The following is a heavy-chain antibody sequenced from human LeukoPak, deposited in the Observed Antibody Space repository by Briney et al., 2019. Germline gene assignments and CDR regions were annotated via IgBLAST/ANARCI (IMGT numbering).Heavy chain of an antibody. V-gene: IGHV4-34*01. CDR2: VNESGGT. D-gene: IGHD1-26*01. J-gene: IGHJ5*02. Sequence: SETLTLTCAVYIDSFSNYHWNWIRQTPAKGLEWIGEVNESGGTNISPSLRSRVILSVDTSKNQFSLKLISVTVADTAIYYCARGQGATVPQVGKNWFDPWGQGTRVTVSS. CDR3: ARGQGATVPQVGKNWFDP. CDR1: IDSFSNYH.